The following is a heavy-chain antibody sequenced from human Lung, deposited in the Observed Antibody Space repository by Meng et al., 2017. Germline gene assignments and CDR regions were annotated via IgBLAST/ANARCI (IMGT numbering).Heavy chain of an antibody. D-gene: IGHD4-17*01. CDR3: ARGDYGGWPDP. Sequence: QVQLVQSGAEVKKHGASVTVSCRTYGYPFTQDAVHWVRQAPGQRLEWMGWMYTNNGNTKSSQKFQGRVTMTRDTSASTAYMELSSLRSEDTAVYYCARGDYGGWPDPWGQGTLVTVSS. V-gene: IGHV1-3*04. J-gene: IGHJ5*02. CDR1: GYPFTQDA. CDR2: MYTNNGNT.